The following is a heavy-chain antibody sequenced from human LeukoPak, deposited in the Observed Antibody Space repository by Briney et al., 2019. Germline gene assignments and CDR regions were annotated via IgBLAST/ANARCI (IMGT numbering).Heavy chain of an antibody. V-gene: IGHV4-34*01. D-gene: IGHD1-7*01. Sequence: SETLSLTCAVYGGSFSGYYWSWIRQPPGKGLEWIGEINHSGSTNYNPFLKSRVTISVDTSKNQFSLKLSSVTAADTAVYYCARGITGTEWGQGTLVTVSS. J-gene: IGHJ4*02. CDR3: ARGITGTE. CDR2: INHSGST. CDR1: GGSFSGYY.